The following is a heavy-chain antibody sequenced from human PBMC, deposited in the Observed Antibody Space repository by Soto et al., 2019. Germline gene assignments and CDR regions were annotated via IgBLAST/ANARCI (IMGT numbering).Heavy chain of an antibody. Sequence: QVQLVQSGAEVKKPGSSVKVSCKASGGTFGSYAISWVRQAPGQGLEWMGGIIPIPGTANYAQKFQGRDTIAADESTSTAYMELSSLRSEDTAVYYCARSQGSRTSLEIYYYYYYGMDVWGQGTTVTVSS. J-gene: IGHJ6*02. CDR1: GGTFGSYA. V-gene: IGHV1-69*01. CDR3: ARSQGSRTSLEIYYYYYYGMDV. D-gene: IGHD2-2*01. CDR2: IIPIPGTA.